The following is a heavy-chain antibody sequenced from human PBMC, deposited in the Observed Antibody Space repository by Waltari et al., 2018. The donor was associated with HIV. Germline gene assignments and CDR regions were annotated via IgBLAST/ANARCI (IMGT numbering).Heavy chain of an antibody. CDR2: IRSKSYGWTT. V-gene: IGHV3-49*04. CDR3: AKERGRTILSFVIGFDY. CDR1: GFTFGDYA. Sequence: EVQLVESGGGLVQPGRSLRLSCTTSGFTFGDYAMSWVRQAPGKGLEWVGFIRSKSYGWTTEDAASGKRRFTISRDDSKNIAYLQMNSVKTEDTAVYYCAKERGRTILSFVIGFDYWGQGALVTVSS. D-gene: IGHD3-10*01. J-gene: IGHJ4*02.